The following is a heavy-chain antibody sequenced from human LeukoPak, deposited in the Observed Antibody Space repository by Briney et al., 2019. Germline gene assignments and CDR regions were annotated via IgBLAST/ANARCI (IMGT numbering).Heavy chain of an antibody. J-gene: IGHJ4*02. V-gene: IGHV3-9*01. CDR1: GFTFDDYA. CDR2: ISWNSGSI. Sequence: PGGSLRLSCAASGFTFDDYAMHWVRQAPGKGLEWVSGISWNSGSIGYADSVKGRFTISRDNAKNSLYLQMNSLRAEDTALYYCAKDISGTQYDSLFDYWGQGTLVTVSS. D-gene: IGHD6-13*01. CDR3: AKDISGTQYDSLFDY.